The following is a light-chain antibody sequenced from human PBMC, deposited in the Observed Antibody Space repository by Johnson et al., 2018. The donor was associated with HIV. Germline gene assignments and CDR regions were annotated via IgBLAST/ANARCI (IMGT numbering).Light chain of an antibody. CDR1: SSNIGNNY. CDR3: GTWDSSLTTSYV. J-gene: IGLJ1*01. V-gene: IGLV1-51*02. CDR2: ENN. Sequence: QSLLTQPPSVSAAPGQKVTISCSGSSSNIGNNYVSWYQQLPGTAPKLLIYENNKRPSGIPDRLSGSKSGTSATLGITGLQTGDEADYYCGTWDSSLTTSYVFGTGTKVTVL.